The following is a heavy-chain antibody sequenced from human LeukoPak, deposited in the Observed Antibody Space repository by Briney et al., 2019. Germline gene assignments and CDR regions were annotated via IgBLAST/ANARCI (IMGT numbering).Heavy chain of an antibody. J-gene: IGHJ4*02. CDR2: ISSNGGST. V-gene: IGHV3-64*01. D-gene: IGHD1-26*01. CDR3: ARGQSRWELLNPPDY. CDR1: GFTFSSYA. Sequence: GGSLRLSCAASGFTFSSYAMHWVRQAPGKGLEYVSTISSNGGSTYYTNSVKGRFTISRDNSKNTLYLQMGSLRAEDMAVYYCARGQSRWELLNPPDYWGQGTLVTVSS.